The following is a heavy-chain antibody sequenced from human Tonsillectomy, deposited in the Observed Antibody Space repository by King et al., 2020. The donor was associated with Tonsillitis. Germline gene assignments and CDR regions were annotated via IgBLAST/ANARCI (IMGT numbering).Heavy chain of an antibody. V-gene: IGHV3-21*01. D-gene: IGHD4-17*01. J-gene: IGHJ4*02. Sequence: VQLAESGGGLVKPGGSLRLSCAASGFTFSSSSMNWVRQAPGKGLEWVSSISSSSSYIYYADSMKGRFTISRDNAKNSLYLLMNSLRAEDTAVYYCARDIYYGDYFTPGFDYWGQGTLVTVSS. CDR1: GFTFSSSS. CDR2: ISSSSSYI. CDR3: ARDIYYGDYFTPGFDY.